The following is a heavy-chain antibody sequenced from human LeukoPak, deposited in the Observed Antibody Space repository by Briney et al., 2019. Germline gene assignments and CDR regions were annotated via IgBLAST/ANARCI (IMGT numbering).Heavy chain of an antibody. D-gene: IGHD5-12*01. Sequence: PGGSLRLSCAASGFTFSDYYMSWIRQAPGKGLEWVSYISSSGSTINYADSVKGRFTISRDNAKNSLYLQMNSLRAEDTAVYYCASGDIVATTASDYWGQGTLVTVSS. J-gene: IGHJ4*02. CDR2: ISSSGSTI. CDR3: ASGDIVATTASDY. CDR1: GFTFSDYY. V-gene: IGHV3-11*01.